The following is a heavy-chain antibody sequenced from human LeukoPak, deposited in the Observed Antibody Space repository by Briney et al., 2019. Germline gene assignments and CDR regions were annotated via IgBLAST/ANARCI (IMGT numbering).Heavy chain of an antibody. Sequence: GGSLRLSCAASGFTFSSFWMHWVRQAPGKGLVWVSRINSDGSSASYADSVKGRFTISRDNAKNTLYLQMNSLRAEDTAVYYCAREGKEKGSGWYYYYYGMDVWGQGTTVTVSS. J-gene: IGHJ6*02. CDR3: AREGKEKGSGWYYYYYGMDV. CDR2: INSDGSSA. V-gene: IGHV3-74*01. CDR1: GFTFSSFW. D-gene: IGHD6-19*01.